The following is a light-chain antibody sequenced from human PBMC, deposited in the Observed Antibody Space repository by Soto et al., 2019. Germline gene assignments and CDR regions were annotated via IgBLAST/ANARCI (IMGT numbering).Light chain of an antibody. Sequence: VQMTQSPSSLSASVEDRVVITCRASQSISSWLAWYQQKPGKAPKLLIYKASTLKSGVPSRFSGSGSGTEFTLTISSLQPEDFATYYCQQVYVYPSTFGGGTKVDIK. CDR1: QSISSW. CDR2: KAS. V-gene: IGKV1-5*03. J-gene: IGKJ4*01. CDR3: QQVYVYPST.